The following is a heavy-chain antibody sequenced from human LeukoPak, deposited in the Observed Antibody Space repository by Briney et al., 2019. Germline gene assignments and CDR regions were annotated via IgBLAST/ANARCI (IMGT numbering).Heavy chain of an antibody. CDR2: INSDVSTT. Sequence: GGSLRLSCAASGFTFSSYWVHWVRQAPGKGLVWVSRINSDVSTTIYADSVKGRFTISRDNARNTLYLQMNSLRAEDTAVYYCARGTTGREYYFDYWGQGTLVTVSS. CDR3: ARGTTGREYYFDY. J-gene: IGHJ4*02. V-gene: IGHV3-74*01. D-gene: IGHD1-1*01. CDR1: GFTFSSYW.